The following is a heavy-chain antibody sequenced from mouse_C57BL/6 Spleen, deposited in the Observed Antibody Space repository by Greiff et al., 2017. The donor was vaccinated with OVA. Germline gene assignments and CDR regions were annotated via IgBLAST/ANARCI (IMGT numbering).Heavy chain of an antibody. D-gene: IGHD2-4*01. CDR3: ARSAYYDYAWFAY. J-gene: IGHJ3*01. CDR1: GYTFTSYW. Sequence: VQLQQPGAELVKPGASVKLSCKASGYTFTSYWMHWVKQRPGQGLEWIGMIHPNSGSTNYNEKFKSKATLTVDKSSSTAYMQLSSLTSEDSAVYYCARSAYYDYAWFAYWGQGTLVTVSA. CDR2: IHPNSGST. V-gene: IGHV1-64*01.